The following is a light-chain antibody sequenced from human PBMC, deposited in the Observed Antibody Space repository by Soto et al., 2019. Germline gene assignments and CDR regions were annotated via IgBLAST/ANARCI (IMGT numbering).Light chain of an antibody. Sequence: QSALTQSPAASGSPGQSVTISCIGTSDDVGGYNYVSWYQQHPGKAPKLMIYEVSKRPSGVPDRFSCSKSGSTASLTVSGLQSEDEADYYCSSYANSSSFVLFGGGTKLTVL. J-gene: IGLJ2*01. V-gene: IGLV2-8*01. CDR1: SDDVGGYNY. CDR3: SSYANSSSFVL. CDR2: EVS.